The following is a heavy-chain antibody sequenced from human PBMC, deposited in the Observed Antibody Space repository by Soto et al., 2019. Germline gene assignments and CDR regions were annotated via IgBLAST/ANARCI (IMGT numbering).Heavy chain of an antibody. J-gene: IGHJ4*02. Sequence: ASVKVSCKASGYTFTGYYMHWVRQAPGQGLEWMGWINPNSGGTNYAQKFQGWVTMTRDTSISTAYMELSRLRSDDTAVYYCAINYYDSSGYPIALDYWGQGTLVTVS. D-gene: IGHD3-22*01. CDR1: GYTFTGYY. V-gene: IGHV1-2*04. CDR3: AINYYDSSGYPIALDY. CDR2: INPNSGGT.